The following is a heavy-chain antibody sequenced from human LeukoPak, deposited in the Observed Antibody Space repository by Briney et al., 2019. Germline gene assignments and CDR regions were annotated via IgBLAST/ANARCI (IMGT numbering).Heavy chain of an antibody. D-gene: IGHD1-7*01. CDR2: INWNGGST. CDR3: ARGGYNWNYEDY. CDR1: GFTFDDYG. J-gene: IGHJ4*02. V-gene: IGHV3-20*04. Sequence: GGSLRLPCAASGFTFDDYGMSWVRQAPGKGLEWVSGINWNGGSTGYADSVKGRFTISRDNAKNSLYLQMNSLRAEDTALYYCARGGYNWNYEDYWGQGTLVTVSS.